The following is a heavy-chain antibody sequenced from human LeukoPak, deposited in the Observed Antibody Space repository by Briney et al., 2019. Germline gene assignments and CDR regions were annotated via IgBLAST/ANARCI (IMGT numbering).Heavy chain of an antibody. CDR1: GGSFSGYY. V-gene: IGHV4-34*01. CDR3: ARPRIRYFDL. D-gene: IGHD2-21*01. J-gene: IGHJ2*01. CDR2: INHSGST. Sequence: SETLSLTCAVYGGSFSGYYWSWIRQPPGKGLEWIGEINHSGSTNYNPSLKSRVTISVDTSKNQFSLKLSSVTAADTAVHYCARPRIRYFDLWGRGTLVTVSS.